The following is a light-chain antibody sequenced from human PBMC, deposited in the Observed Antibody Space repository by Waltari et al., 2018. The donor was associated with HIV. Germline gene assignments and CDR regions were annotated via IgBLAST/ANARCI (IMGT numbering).Light chain of an antibody. J-gene: IGLJ2*01. Sequence: SYELTQPPSVSVSPGQTASITCSGDKLGAKYACWYQQKPGQSTVVVIYQDKKRPSGIPERFSGSNSENTATLTISGTQAMDEADYYCQAWDTSSVLFGGGTKLTVL. CDR3: QAWDTSSVL. V-gene: IGLV3-1*01. CDR1: KLGAKY. CDR2: QDK.